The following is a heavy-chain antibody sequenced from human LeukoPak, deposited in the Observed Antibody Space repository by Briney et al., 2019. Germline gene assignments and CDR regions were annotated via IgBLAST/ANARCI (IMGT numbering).Heavy chain of an antibody. V-gene: IGHV3-74*01. CDR2: INSDGSGT. J-gene: IGHJ4*02. CDR1: GFTFSSYW. Sequence: PGGSLRLSCAASGFTFSSYWMHWVRQAPGKGLVWVSRINSDGSGTSYADSVKGRFTISRDNAKNTLYLQMNSLRAEDTAVYYCARAYEWELYFDYWGQGTLVTVSS. D-gene: IGHD1-26*01. CDR3: ARAYEWELYFDY.